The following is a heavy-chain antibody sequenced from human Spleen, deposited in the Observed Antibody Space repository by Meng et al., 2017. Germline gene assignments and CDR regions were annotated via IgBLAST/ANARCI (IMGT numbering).Heavy chain of an antibody. CDR2: ISWNSGSI. J-gene: IGHJ3*02. CDR3: AKARRGSYYVGSGAFDI. Sequence: SLKISCAASGFTFDDYAMHWVRQAPGKGLEWVSGISWNSGSIGYADSVKGRFTISRDNAKNSLYLQMNSLRAEDTALYYCAKARRGSYYVGSGAFDIWGQGTMVTVSS. V-gene: IGHV3-9*01. CDR1: GFTFDDYA. D-gene: IGHD1-26*01.